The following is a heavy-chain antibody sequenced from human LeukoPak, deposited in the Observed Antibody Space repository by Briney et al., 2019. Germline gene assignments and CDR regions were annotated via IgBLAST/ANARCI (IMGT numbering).Heavy chain of an antibody. J-gene: IGHJ4*02. V-gene: IGHV3-53*01. CDR3: ARDSLVGTPGYFDY. Sequence: GGSLRLSCAASGFTVSSNYMSWVRQAPGKGLEWVSVIYSGGSTYYADSVKGRFTISRDNSKNTLYHQMNSLRAEDTAVYYCARDSLVGTPGYFDYWGQGTLVTVSS. CDR1: GFTVSSNY. D-gene: IGHD1/OR15-1a*01. CDR2: IYSGGST.